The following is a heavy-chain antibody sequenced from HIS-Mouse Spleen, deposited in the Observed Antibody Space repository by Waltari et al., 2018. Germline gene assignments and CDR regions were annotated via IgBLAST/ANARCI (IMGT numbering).Heavy chain of an antibody. J-gene: IGHJ4*02. Sequence: QLQLQESGPGLVKPSETLSLTCPVSGGSIGCSSYYWGWIRQPPGKGLEWIGSIYYSESTYYNPSLKSRVTISVDTSKNQFSLKLSSVTAADTAVYYCAGIAVAGTNYFDYWGQGTLVTVSS. CDR1: GGSIGCSSYY. CDR2: IYYSEST. V-gene: IGHV4-39*01. CDR3: AGIAVAGTNYFDY. D-gene: IGHD6-19*01.